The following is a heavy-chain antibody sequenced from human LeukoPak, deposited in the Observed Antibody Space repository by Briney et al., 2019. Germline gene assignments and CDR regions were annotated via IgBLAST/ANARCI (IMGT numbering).Heavy chain of an antibody. V-gene: IGHV6-1*01. CDR1: GDIVSSNSAS. D-gene: IGHD3-22*01. CDR3: ARGAGDSCKD. CDR2: TYYRSKWRN. J-gene: IGHJ4*02. Sequence: SQTLSLTCAISGDIVSSNSASWNWIRQSPSRGLEWLGRTYYRSKWRNDYAVSVKSRITISPDTSKNQFSLQLNPVTPEDTAVYYCARGAGDSCKDWGLGTLVTVSS.